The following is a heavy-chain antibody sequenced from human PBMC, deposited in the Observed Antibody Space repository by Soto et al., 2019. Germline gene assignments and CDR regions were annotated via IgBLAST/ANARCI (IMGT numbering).Heavy chain of an antibody. V-gene: IGHV1-69*02. CDR2: IIPILGIA. J-gene: IGHJ5*02. CDR3: ARNRHSSAWSINWLDP. D-gene: IGHD3-22*01. CDR1: GGTFSSYT. Sequence: GASVKVSCKASGGTFSSYTISWVRQAPGQGLEWMGRIIPILGIANYAQKFQGRVTITTDKSTNTAYMELSSLRSEDTAVYYCARNRHSSAWSINWLDPWGQGTLVTVSS.